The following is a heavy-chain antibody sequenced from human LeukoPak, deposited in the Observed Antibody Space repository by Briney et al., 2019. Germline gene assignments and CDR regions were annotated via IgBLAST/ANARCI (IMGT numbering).Heavy chain of an antibody. CDR2: ISYDGSNK. J-gene: IGHJ4*02. V-gene: IGHV3-30*18. CDR3: AKDYCSSTSYYGGSSDY. CDR1: GFSFSSCG. Sequence: GGSLRLSCAASGFSFSSCGMHWVRQAPGKGLEWVAVISYDGSNKYYADSVKGRFTISRDNSKNTLYLQMNSLRAEDTAVYYCAKDYCSSTSYYGGSSDYWGQGTLVTVSS. D-gene: IGHD2-2*01.